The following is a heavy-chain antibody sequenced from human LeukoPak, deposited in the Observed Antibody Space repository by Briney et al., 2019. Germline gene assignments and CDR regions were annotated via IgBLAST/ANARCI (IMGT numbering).Heavy chain of an antibody. J-gene: IGHJ4*02. D-gene: IGHD4-23*01. Sequence: TGGSLRLSCAASGFPFSSYSMNWVRQAPGKGLEWVSYISTSGGTVYYADSVKGRFTISGDNSKNTLYLQMNSLRAEDTAVYYCARRGDGGRSFDYWGQGTLVTVSS. V-gene: IGHV3-48*01. CDR2: ISTSGGTV. CDR1: GFPFSSYS. CDR3: ARRGDGGRSFDY.